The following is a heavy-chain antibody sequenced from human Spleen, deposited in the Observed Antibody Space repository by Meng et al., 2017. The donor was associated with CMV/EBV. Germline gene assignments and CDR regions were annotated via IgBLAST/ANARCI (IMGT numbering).Heavy chain of an antibody. CDR3: MKDVLQVYYYGVDV. Sequence: SGFTFSNYGMHWVRQAPGKGLEWVAFIRYDGSNKYYADSVKGRFNISRDISKNTLYLQMISLRAEDTAVYYCMKDVLQVYYYGVDVWGQGTTVTVSS. J-gene: IGHJ6*02. V-gene: IGHV3-30*02. CDR2: IRYDGSNK. D-gene: IGHD4-11*01. CDR1: GFTFSNYG.